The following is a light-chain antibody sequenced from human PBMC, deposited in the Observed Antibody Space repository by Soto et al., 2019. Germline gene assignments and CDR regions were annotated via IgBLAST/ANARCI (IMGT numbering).Light chain of an antibody. J-gene: IGLJ2*01. CDR3: RSYAGSRTFV. CDR1: SSDVGAYNL. V-gene: IGLV2-23*01. Sequence: QLVLTQPASVSGSPEQSITISCTGTSSDVGAYNLVSWYQQHPGKAPRLIIYEGSKRPSGISHRFSGSKSDNTASLTISGLRAEDEAHYHCRSYAGSRTFVFGGGTKLTVL. CDR2: EGS.